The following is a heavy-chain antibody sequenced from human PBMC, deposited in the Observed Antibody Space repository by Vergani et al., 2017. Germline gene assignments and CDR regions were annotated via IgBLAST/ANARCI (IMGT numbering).Heavy chain of an antibody. Sequence: QVQLVQSGAEVKKPGASVKVFCKASGYTFTSYGISWVRQAPGQGLEWMGWISAYNGNTNYAQKLQGRVTMTTDTSTSTAYMELRSLRSDDTAVYYCARFLTYYDFWSGYYKEPQDSLDVWGKGTTVTVSS. CDR3: ARFLTYYDFWSGYYKEPQDSLDV. J-gene: IGHJ6*04. V-gene: IGHV1-18*01. CDR1: GYTFTSYG. D-gene: IGHD3-3*01. CDR2: ISAYNGNT.